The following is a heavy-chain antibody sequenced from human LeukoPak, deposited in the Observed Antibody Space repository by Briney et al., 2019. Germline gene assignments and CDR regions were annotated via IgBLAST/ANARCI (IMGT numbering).Heavy chain of an antibody. J-gene: IGHJ3*02. V-gene: IGHV4-31*03. CDR2: IYYSGST. CDR3: ARDKRLTHAFDI. D-gene: IGHD1-1*01. CDR1: GGSISSGGYY. Sequence: SETLSLTCTVSGGSISSGGYYWSWIRQHPGKGLEWIGYIYYSGSTYYNPSLKSRVTISVDTSENQFSLKLSSVTAADTAVYYCARDKRLTHAFDIWGQGTMVTVSS.